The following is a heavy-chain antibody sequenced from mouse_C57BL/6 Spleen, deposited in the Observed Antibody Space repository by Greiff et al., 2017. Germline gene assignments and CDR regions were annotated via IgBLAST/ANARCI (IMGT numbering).Heavy chain of an antibody. V-gene: IGHV1-82*01. D-gene: IGHD2-1*01. Sequence: QVQLQQSGPELVKPGASVKISCKASGYAFSSYWMNWVKQRPGKGLEWIGRIYPGGGDTNYNGKVKGKATLTADKSSSTAYMQLSSLTSEDYAVYICAENYYGKTYAMDYWGQGTSVTVSS. J-gene: IGHJ4*01. CDR2: IYPGGGDT. CDR1: GYAFSSYW. CDR3: AENYYGKTYAMDY.